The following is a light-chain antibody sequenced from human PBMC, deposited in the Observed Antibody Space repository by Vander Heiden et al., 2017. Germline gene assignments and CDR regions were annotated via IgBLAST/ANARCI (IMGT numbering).Light chain of an antibody. J-gene: IGLJ2*01. V-gene: IGLV1-44*01. CDR1: SSNIGSNT. CDR3: AAWDDNQNGIVV. CDR2: SST. Sequence: QSVLTQPPSASGPPGPRVAISCSGSSSNIGSNTVNWYQQLPGTAPKLLIYSSTQRPSGVPDRFSGSKSGTSASLAISGLQSEDEADDFCAAWDDNQNGIVVFGGGTKVTVL.